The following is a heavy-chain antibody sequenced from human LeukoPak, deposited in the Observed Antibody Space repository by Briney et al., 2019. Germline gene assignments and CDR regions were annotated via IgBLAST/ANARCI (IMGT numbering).Heavy chain of an antibody. CDR2: MHEDGGEI. CDR3: ASGFLDDFWSGHF. D-gene: IGHD3-3*01. CDR1: GFTFSLST. J-gene: IGHJ4*02. V-gene: IGHV3-7*01. Sequence: GGSLRLSCAVSGFTFSLSTMTWVRQAPGKGPEWVAKMHEDGGEIYYVDPVKGRFIISRDNAKNSLYLQMDSLRVEDTAVYYCASGFLDDFWSGHFWGQGTLVTVSS.